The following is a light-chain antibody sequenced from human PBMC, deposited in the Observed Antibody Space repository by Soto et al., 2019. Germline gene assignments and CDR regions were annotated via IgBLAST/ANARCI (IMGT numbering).Light chain of an antibody. V-gene: IGKV3-20*01. Sequence: EIVLTQSPGTLSLSPGERATLSCRASQSVNSGYLAWYQQRLGQAPRLLIYGGSIRAPGFPDRFSGSGSGTDFPLPISRMEHADSSVYFCHCQHFPTSPMYTFGQGTNLEIK. J-gene: IGKJ2*01. CDR3: QHFPTSPMYT. CDR2: GGS. CDR1: QSVNSGY.